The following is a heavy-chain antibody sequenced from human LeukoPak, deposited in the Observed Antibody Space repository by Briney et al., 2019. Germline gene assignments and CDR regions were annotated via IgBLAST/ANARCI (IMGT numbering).Heavy chain of an antibody. J-gene: IGHJ6*03. CDR1: GGSITSYS. V-gene: IGHV4-4*09. CDR3: ARVTKYDNSRNNYYLDV. Sequence: SETLSLTCTVSGGSITSYSLSWIRQPQGKGLEWIGSIYTSGSTNYTPSLKSRVTISVDASKNQLPMRLTSVTAADTAVYFCARVTKYDNSRNNYYLDVWGKGTTVTVSS. D-gene: IGHD4-17*01. CDR2: IYTSGST.